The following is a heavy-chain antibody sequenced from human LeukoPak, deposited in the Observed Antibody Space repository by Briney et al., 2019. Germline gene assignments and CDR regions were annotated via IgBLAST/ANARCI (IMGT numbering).Heavy chain of an antibody. J-gene: IGHJ4*02. D-gene: IGHD6-13*01. V-gene: IGHV4-39*07. CDR1: GGSISSSSYY. CDR3: ARLVTRRIAAAGYDY. Sequence: SETLSLTCTVSGGSISSSSYYWGWIRQPPGKGLEWIGEINHSGSTNYNPSLKSRVTISVDTSKNQFSLKLSSVTAADTAVYYCARLVTRRIAAAGYDYWGQGTLVTASS. CDR2: INHSGST.